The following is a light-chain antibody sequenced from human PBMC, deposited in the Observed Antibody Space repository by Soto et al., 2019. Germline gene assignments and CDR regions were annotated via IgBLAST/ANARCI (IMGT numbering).Light chain of an antibody. CDR1: QSISSN. J-gene: IGKJ4*01. V-gene: IGKV3-15*01. Sequence: VVLSQSPVTLSLSPGERATLSCRASQSISSNLAWYQLKPGQAPRLLIYGASTLATGFPARFSGSGSGAEFTLTISSLQSEDFAAYYCQQYNNYPLAFGGGTKVDIK. CDR3: QQYNNYPLA. CDR2: GAS.